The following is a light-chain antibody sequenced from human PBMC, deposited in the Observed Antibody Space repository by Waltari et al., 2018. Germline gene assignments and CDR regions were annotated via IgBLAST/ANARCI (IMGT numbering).Light chain of an antibody. V-gene: IGLV4-69*01. CDR2: VNIDGSH. Sequence: QLVLTQSPSASASLGASVKLTCPLSSGHSSNVIAWLQQQPEKGPRYLMRVNIDGSHSRGDEIPDRFSGSSSGAERYLTISSLQSEDEADYYCQTGGHGTWVFGGGTKLTVL. CDR3: QTGGHGTWV. CDR1: SGHSSNV. J-gene: IGLJ3*02.